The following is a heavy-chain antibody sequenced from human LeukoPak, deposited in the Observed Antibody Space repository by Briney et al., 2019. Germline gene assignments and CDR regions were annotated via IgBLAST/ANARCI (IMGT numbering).Heavy chain of an antibody. CDR1: GFTFSYYW. D-gene: IGHD1-26*01. CDR3: ARGDVGAFDY. J-gene: IGHJ4*02. V-gene: IGHV3-74*01. Sequence: GGSLRLSCAASGFTFSYYWMHWARQAPGKGLVWVSRIHSDGSSTTYADFVKGRITISRDNAKNTLSLQMNNLRADDTAVYYCARGDVGAFDYWGQGILVTVSS. CDR2: IHSDGSST.